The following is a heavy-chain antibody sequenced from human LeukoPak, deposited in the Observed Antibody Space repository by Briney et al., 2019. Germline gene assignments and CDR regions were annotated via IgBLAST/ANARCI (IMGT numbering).Heavy chain of an antibody. J-gene: IGHJ5*02. Sequence: PSETLSLTCTVSGGSISSGGYYWSWIRQHPGEGLEWNGYIYFIGSTSYNPSLKSRVTISIDTSKNQFSLKMSSVTAADTAVYYCASKPAATFGWFDPSGQGTLVTVS. CDR3: ASKPAATFGWFDP. V-gene: IGHV4-31*03. D-gene: IGHD2-2*01. CDR1: GGSISSGGYY. CDR2: IYFIGST.